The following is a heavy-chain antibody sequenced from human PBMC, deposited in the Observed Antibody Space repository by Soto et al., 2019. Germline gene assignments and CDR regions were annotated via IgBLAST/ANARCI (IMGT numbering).Heavy chain of an antibody. D-gene: IGHD3-16*01. J-gene: IGHJ4*02. CDR1: GFTVSNNY. V-gene: IGHV3-53*01. CDR3: GAHPGGGGY. Sequence: EVQLVESGGGLIQPGGSLRLSCAVSGFTVSNNYMSWVRQAPGKGLEGVSVIYSGGYTAYGDSVKGRFTISRDNSKNTLYLKMNTLSAGDPAVFWWGAHPGGGGYWGQGTLVTVSS. CDR2: IYSGGYT.